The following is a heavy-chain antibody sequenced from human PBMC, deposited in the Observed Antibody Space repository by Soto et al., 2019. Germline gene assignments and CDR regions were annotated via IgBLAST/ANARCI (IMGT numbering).Heavy chain of an antibody. D-gene: IGHD2-15*01. CDR1: GYTFTSYD. J-gene: IGHJ6*02. V-gene: IGHV1-8*01. CDR3: ARHPRGRGYYYGLDV. CDR2: MNPNSGNT. Sequence: ASVKVSCKASGYTFTSYDINWVRQATGQGLEWMGWMNPNSGNTGYAQKFQGRVTITADESTSTAYMELSSLRSEDTAVYYCARHPRGRGYYYGLDVWGQGTTVTVSS.